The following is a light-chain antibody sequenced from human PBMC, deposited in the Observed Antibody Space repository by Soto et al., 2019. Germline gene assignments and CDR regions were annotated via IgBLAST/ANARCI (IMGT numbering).Light chain of an antibody. CDR3: QSADSSGTYRI. J-gene: IGLJ2*01. CDR1: ALPKQY. Sequence: SYELTQPPAVSVSPGQTARITCFGDALPKQYAYWYQQKPGQAPVLVIYKDSERPSGIPERFSGSSSGTKVTLTISGVQAEDEADYYCQSADSSGTYRIFGGGTKLTVL. V-gene: IGLV3-25*03. CDR2: KDS.